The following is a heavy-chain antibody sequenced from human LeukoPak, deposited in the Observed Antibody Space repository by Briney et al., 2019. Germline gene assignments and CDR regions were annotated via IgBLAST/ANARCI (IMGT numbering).Heavy chain of an antibody. V-gene: IGHV3-9*01. CDR3: AKDMQQVYPYYYDSSGIDY. J-gene: IGHJ4*02. CDR2: ISWNSGSI. Sequence: GRSLRLSCAASGFTFDDYAMHWVRQAPGKGLEWVSGISWNSGSIGYADSVKGRFTISRDNAKNSLYLQMNSLRAEDTALYYCAKDMQQVYPYYYDSSGIDYWGQGTLVTVSS. D-gene: IGHD3-22*01. CDR1: GFTFDDYA.